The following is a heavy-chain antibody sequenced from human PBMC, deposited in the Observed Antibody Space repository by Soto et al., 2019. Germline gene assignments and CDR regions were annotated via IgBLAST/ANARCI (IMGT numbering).Heavy chain of an antibody. CDR3: ARDRAPVTTYFDY. CDR1: GGSISSGGYY. Sequence: LSLTCTVSGGSISSGGYYWSWIRQHPGKGLEWIGYIYYSGSTYYNPSLKSRVTISVDTSKNQFSLKLSSVTAADTAVYYCARDRAPVTTYFDYWGQGTLVTVS. J-gene: IGHJ4*02. D-gene: IGHD4-17*01. V-gene: IGHV4-31*03. CDR2: IYYSGST.